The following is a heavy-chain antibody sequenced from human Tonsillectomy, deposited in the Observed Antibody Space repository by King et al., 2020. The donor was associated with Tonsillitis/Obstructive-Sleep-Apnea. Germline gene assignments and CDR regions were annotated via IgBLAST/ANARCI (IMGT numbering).Heavy chain of an antibody. D-gene: IGHD2-15*01. J-gene: IGHJ3*02. CDR1: GYGFTTFW. CDR3: ARHGSGGSXGAXXX. CDR2: IYPGDSDT. Sequence: QLVQSGPEVKKPGESLKISCQSSGYGFTTFWIGWVRQMPGRGLEWMGIIYPGDSDTTYSPSFQGQVTMSVDKSINTAYLQWGSLKASDTAIYYCARHGSGGSXGAXXXXXXGTVVTVSS. V-gene: IGHV5-51*01.